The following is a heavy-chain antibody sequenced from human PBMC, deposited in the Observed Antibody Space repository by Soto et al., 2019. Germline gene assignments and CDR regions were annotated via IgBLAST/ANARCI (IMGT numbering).Heavy chain of an antibody. CDR1: GFPLSTSGMC. V-gene: IGHV2-70*11. CDR3: ARTTLQLELRQFDY. J-gene: IGHJ4*02. CDR2: IDWDDDK. Sequence: SGPTLVNPTQTLTLTCTFSGFPLSTSGMCVSWIRQPPGKALEWLARIDWDDDKYYNTSLKTRLTISKDTSKNQVVLTMTNMDPVDTATYYCARTTLQLELRQFDYWGQGTLVTVSS. D-gene: IGHD1-7*01.